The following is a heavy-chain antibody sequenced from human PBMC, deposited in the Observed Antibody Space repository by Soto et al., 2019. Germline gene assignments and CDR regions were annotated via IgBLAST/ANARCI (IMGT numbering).Heavy chain of an antibody. CDR1: GGSISSYY. J-gene: IGHJ6*03. Sequence: SETLSLTCTVSGGSISSYYWSWIRQPPGKGLEWIGYIYYSGSTNYNPSLKSRVTMSVDTSKNQFSLKLSSVTAADTAVYYRARAYSNYMDVWGKGTTVTVSS. V-gene: IGHV4-59*08. CDR2: IYYSGST. CDR3: ARAYSNYMDV.